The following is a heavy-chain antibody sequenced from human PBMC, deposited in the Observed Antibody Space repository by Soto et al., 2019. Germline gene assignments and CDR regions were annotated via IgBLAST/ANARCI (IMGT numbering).Heavy chain of an antibody. CDR1: GGTFSSYA. V-gene: IGHV1-69*13. J-gene: IGHJ5*02. Sequence: SVKVSCKASGGTFSSYAIGWVRQAPGQGLEWMGGIIPIFGTANYAQKFQGRVTITADESTSTAYMELSSLRSEDTAVYYCARDRMEYQLLGWFDPWGQGTLVTVSS. D-gene: IGHD2-2*01. CDR3: ARDRMEYQLLGWFDP. CDR2: IIPIFGTA.